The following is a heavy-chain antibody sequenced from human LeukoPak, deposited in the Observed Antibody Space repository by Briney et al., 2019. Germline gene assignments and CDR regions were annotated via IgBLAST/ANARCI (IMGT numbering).Heavy chain of an antibody. J-gene: IGHJ4*02. Sequence: GGSLRLSCAASGFTFSSYGMHWVSHAPDKGLEWVAFIRYDGSNKYYADSVKGRFTISRDNSKNRLYLQMNSLRADATAVYYCAKDPKEFYDFWSGSPFGYWGQGTLVTVSS. CDR3: AKDPKEFYDFWSGSPFGY. V-gene: IGHV3-30*02. CDR1: GFTFSSYG. CDR2: IRYDGSNK. D-gene: IGHD3-3*01.